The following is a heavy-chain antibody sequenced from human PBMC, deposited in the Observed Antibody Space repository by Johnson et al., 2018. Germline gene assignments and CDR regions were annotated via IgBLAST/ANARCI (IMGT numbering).Heavy chain of an antibody. Sequence: VQLQESGGGLVQPGGSLRLSCAASGFTFSSYWMHWVRPAPGKGLVWVSRINTDGSITTYAYSVKGRFTFSRDNARNTLFLQMNSLTAEYTAMYYCARGNWGSLDYWGQGMLVTVSS. CDR1: GFTFSSYW. D-gene: IGHD7-27*01. CDR2: INTDGSIT. CDR3: ARGNWGSLDY. V-gene: IGHV3-74*01. J-gene: IGHJ4*02.